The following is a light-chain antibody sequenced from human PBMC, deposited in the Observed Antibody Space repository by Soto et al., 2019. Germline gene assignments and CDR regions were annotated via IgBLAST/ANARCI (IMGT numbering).Light chain of an antibody. CDR3: QQYGSSPYT. J-gene: IGKJ2*01. Sequence: EIVLTQSPGTLSLSPGERASLSCRASQSVRSGYLAWYQQKPGQAPRLLIYGASYRATGDPDRFSGGGSGTDFTLIISRLEPEDFAVYYCQQYGSSPYTFGQGTKVEIK. V-gene: IGKV3-20*01. CDR2: GAS. CDR1: QSVRSGY.